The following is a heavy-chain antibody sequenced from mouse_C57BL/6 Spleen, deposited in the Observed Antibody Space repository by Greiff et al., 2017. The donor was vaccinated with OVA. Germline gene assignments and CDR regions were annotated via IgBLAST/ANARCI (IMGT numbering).Heavy chain of an antibody. CDR1: GYSITSGYD. Sequence: EVQLQQSGPGMVKPSQSLSLSCTVTGYSITSGYDWHWIRHFPGNKLEWMGYISYSGSTNYNPSLKSQISITPDTSTNPFFLKLNSVTTEDTATYYCARGMRYGYDDGPFAYWGQGTLVTVSA. V-gene: IGHV3-1*01. CDR3: ARGMRYGYDDGPFAY. J-gene: IGHJ3*01. CDR2: ISYSGST. D-gene: IGHD2-2*01.